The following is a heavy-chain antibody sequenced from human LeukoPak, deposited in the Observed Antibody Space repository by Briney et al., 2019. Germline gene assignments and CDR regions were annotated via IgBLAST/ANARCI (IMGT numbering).Heavy chain of an antibody. J-gene: IGHJ5*02. Sequence: GGSLRLSCAASGFTFNRSGMHWVRQAPGKGLEWVAFIRNDGSDKYYADSVKGRFTISRDNSKNTLYLQLNSLRAEDTAVYYCARVLHKRNYDSSDYYGSWGQGTLVTVSS. CDR3: ARVLHKRNYDSSDYYGS. D-gene: IGHD3-22*01. CDR2: IRNDGSDK. CDR1: GFTFNRSG. V-gene: IGHV3-30*02.